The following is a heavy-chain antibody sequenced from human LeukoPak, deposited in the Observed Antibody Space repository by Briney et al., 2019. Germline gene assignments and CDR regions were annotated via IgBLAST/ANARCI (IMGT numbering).Heavy chain of an antibody. V-gene: IGHV3-23*01. CDR2: ITGGGTRT. CDR1: GFTFSSCA. Sequence: GGSLRLSCAASGFTFSSCAMTWVRQAPGKGLEWVASITGGGTRTYYTASVKGRFTISSDNYKHTLYLQMNGLRADEAAIYYCASRPRADMGPLDYWGQGTLVTVST. D-gene: IGHD1-14*01. J-gene: IGHJ4*02. CDR3: ASRPRADMGPLDY.